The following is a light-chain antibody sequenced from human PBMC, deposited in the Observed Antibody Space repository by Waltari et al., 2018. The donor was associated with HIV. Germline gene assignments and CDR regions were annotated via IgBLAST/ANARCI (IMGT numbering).Light chain of an antibody. Sequence: QTVVTQEPSFSVSPGGTITLTCGLSSGSVSSAYYPSWYQQTTGQPPRTLIYNTATRSSGVPDRFSGSIVGNKAALTITGAQSEDESDYYCLLYMASGRVFGGGTRLTVL. V-gene: IGLV8-61*01. CDR2: NTA. CDR3: LLYMASGRV. J-gene: IGLJ3*02. CDR1: SGSVSSAYY.